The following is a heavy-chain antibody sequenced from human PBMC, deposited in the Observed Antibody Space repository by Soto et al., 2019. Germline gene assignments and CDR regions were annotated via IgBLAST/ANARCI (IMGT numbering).Heavy chain of an antibody. D-gene: IGHD6-19*01. CDR2: IYYSGST. CDR1: GCSISSYY. Sequence: SETLSLTCTVSGCSISSYYWSWIRQPPGKGLEWIGYIYYSGSTNYNPSLKSRVTISVDTSKNQFSLKLSSVTAADTAVYYCARALGIAVAGTGYDYWGQGTLVTVSS. J-gene: IGHJ4*02. V-gene: IGHV4-59*01. CDR3: ARALGIAVAGTGYDY.